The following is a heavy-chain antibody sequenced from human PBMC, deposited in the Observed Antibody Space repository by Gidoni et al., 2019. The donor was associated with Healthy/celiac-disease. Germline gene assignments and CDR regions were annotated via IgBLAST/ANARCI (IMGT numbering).Heavy chain of an antibody. CDR2: IYSGGST. V-gene: IGHV3-53*04. D-gene: IGHD5-12*01. Sequence: EVQLVESGGGLVQPGGSLRLSCAASGFTVSSNYMSWVRQAPGKGLEWVSVIYSGGSTYYADSVKGRFTISRHNSKNTLYLQMNSLRAEDTAVYYCARWGRDGYNLKPMYYFDYWGQGTLVTVSS. J-gene: IGHJ4*02. CDR3: ARWGRDGYNLKPMYYFDY. CDR1: GFTVSSNY.